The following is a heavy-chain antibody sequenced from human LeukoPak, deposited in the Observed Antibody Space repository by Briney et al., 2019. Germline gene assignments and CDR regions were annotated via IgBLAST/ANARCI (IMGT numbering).Heavy chain of an antibody. J-gene: IGHJ4*02. D-gene: IGHD6-13*01. CDR1: GGTFSSYA. CDR3: ARLAVASSPPDY. CDR2: IIPTLGIA. V-gene: IGHV1-69*04. Sequence: SVKVSCKASGGTFSSYAISWVRQAPGQGLEWMGRIIPTLGIANYAQKFQGRVTITADKSTSTAYMELSSLRSEDTAVYYCARLAVASSPPDYWGQGTLVTVSS.